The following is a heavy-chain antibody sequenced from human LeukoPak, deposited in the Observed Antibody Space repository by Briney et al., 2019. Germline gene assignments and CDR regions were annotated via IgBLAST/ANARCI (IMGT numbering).Heavy chain of an antibody. D-gene: IGHD3-22*01. J-gene: IGHJ4*02. CDR2: ISGSGGST. V-gene: IGHV3-23*01. CDR3: AKEIVVVINHYFDY. CDR1: GFTFSSYS. Sequence: GGSLRLSCAASGFTFSSYSMNWVRQAPGKGLEWVSAISGSGGSTYYADSVKGRFTISRDNSKNTLYLQMNSLRAEDTAVYYCAKEIVVVINHYFDYWGQGTLVTVSS.